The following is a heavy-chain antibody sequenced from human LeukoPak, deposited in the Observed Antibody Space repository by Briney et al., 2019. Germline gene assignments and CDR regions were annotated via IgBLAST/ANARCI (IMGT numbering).Heavy chain of an antibody. D-gene: IGHD5-18*01. V-gene: IGHV3-23*01. CDR1: GFPFSSYA. CDR2: ISCSGGST. Sequence: GALRLSFAASGFPFSSYAMSWVRPAPGKGREWVSAISCSGGSTYYSDSVKGRFTISRGNSKNTLYLQMNSPRAEDTAVYYCAESALQLWPDFWGQGTLVTVSS. J-gene: IGHJ4*02. CDR3: AESALQLWPDF.